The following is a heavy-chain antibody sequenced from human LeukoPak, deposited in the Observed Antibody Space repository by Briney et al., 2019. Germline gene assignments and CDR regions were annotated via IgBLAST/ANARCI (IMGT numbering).Heavy chain of an antibody. D-gene: IGHD3-9*01. CDR1: GFTFSSYW. Sequence: GSLRLSCAASGFTFSSYWMSWIRQPPGKGLEWIGYIYYSGSTNYNPSLKSRVTISVKTSKNQFSLKLRSVTAADTAVYYCARVTGYTIEDYFDYWGQGTLVTVSS. J-gene: IGHJ4*02. V-gene: IGHV4-59*01. CDR2: IYYSGST. CDR3: ARVTGYTIEDYFDY.